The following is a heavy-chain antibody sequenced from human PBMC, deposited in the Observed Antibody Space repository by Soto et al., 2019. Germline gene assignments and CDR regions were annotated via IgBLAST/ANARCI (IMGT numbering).Heavy chain of an antibody. J-gene: IGHJ3*02. D-gene: IGHD6-19*01. Sequence: SVKVSCKASGGTFSSYAISWVRQAPGQGLEWKGGIIPIFGTANYAQKFQGRVTITADESTSTAYMELSSLRSEDTAVYYCASSRYSSGWYLAPAFDIWGQGTMVTVSS. CDR2: IIPIFGTA. CDR3: ASSRYSSGWYLAPAFDI. CDR1: GGTFSSYA. V-gene: IGHV1-69*13.